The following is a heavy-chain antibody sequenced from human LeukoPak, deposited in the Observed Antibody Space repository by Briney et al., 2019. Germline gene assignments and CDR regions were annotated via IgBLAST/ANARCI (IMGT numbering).Heavy chain of an antibody. CDR2: IYHSGST. Sequence: PSETLSLTCAVSGGSISSSNWWSWVRQPPGKGLEWIGEIYHSGSTYYNPSLKSRVTISVDTSKNQFSLKLSSVTAADTAVYYCARVRAGSSSPSVRDAFDIWGQGTMVTVSS. V-gene: IGHV4-4*02. CDR1: GGSISSSNW. CDR3: ARVRAGSSSPSVRDAFDI. J-gene: IGHJ3*02. D-gene: IGHD6-6*01.